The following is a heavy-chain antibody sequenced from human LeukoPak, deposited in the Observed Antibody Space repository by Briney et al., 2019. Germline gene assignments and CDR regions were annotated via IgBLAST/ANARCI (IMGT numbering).Heavy chain of an antibody. CDR2: IYPGDSDT. Sequence: GESLQISCKGSGYSFTSYWIGWVRQMPGKGLEWMGIIYPGDSDTRYSPSFQGQVTISADKSISTAYLQWSSLKASDTAMYYCARQGYCSGGSCYSYYYYGMDVWGQGTTVTVSS. J-gene: IGHJ6*02. V-gene: IGHV5-51*01. D-gene: IGHD2-15*01. CDR1: GYSFTSYW. CDR3: ARQGYCSGGSCYSYYYYGMDV.